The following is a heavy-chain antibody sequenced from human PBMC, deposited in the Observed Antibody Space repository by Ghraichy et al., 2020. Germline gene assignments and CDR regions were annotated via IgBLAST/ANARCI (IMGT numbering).Heavy chain of an antibody. CDR3: AKENWYYDL. CDR2: IDPNNGVT. Sequence: EWMGYIDPNNGVTNSAQKFQGRVTISRDTPISTTYMELSRLTSDDTAVYYCAKENWYYDLWGLCILVTVSS. V-gene: IGHV1-2*02. J-gene: IGHJ2*01.